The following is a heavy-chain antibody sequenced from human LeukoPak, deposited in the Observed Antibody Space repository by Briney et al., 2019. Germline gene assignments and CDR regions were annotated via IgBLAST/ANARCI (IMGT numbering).Heavy chain of an antibody. Sequence: GRSLRLSCAASGFTFSNYAMHWVRQAPGKGLEWVALMSYDGSNKFYADSLKGRFTISRDNSKSTLYLQMNSLKAEDTAVYYCARGGVTTMTLRDLWLDYWGQGTLVTVSS. J-gene: IGHJ4*02. CDR2: MSYDGSNK. CDR1: GFTFSNYA. V-gene: IGHV3-30-3*01. D-gene: IGHD4-17*01. CDR3: ARGGVTTMTLRDLWLDY.